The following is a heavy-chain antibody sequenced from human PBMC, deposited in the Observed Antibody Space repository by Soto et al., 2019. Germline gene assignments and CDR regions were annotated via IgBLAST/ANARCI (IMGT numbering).Heavy chain of an antibody. J-gene: IGHJ6*02. CDR2: IFYSGIT. V-gene: IGHV4-61*01. D-gene: IGHD5-12*01. CDR3: TRIGGYDTYSYYYYYGMDV. Sequence: SETLSLTCTVSGDSIGSGNHYWSWIRQPPGKGVEWIGEIFYSGITNYSPSLKSRVTISVHTSKNQFSLKLSSVTAADTAVYYSTRIGGYDTYSYYYYYGMDVWGQGTTVTVSS. CDR1: GDSIGSGNHY.